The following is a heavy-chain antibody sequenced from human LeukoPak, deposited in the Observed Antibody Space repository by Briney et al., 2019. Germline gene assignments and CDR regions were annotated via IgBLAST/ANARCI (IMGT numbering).Heavy chain of an antibody. CDR2: IDYSGST. J-gene: IGHJ4*02. CDR3: AGGLGWYWAFDY. CDR1: GDSTSSYY. Sequence: SETLSLTRTLSGDSTSSYYWDWIRQPPGKGLEWIGYIDYSGSTNPNPSLKSRVTISVDTSKNQFSPRLSSVTTADTAVYYCAGGLGWYWAFDYWGQGTLVTVSS. V-gene: IGHV4-59*01. D-gene: IGHD6-19*01.